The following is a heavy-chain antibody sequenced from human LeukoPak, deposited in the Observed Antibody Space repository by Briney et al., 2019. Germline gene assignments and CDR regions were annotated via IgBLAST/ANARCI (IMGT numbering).Heavy chain of an antibody. V-gene: IGHV3-23*01. CDR3: AKDFYYDILTGYERVADY. D-gene: IGHD3-9*01. Sequence: GGSLRLSCAASGFTFSSYAMGWVRQAPGKGLEWVSAISGSGGSTYYADSVKGRFTISRDNSKNTLYLQMNSLRAEDTAVYYCAKDFYYDILTGYERVADYWGQGTLVTVSS. CDR1: GFTFSSYA. J-gene: IGHJ4*02. CDR2: ISGSGGST.